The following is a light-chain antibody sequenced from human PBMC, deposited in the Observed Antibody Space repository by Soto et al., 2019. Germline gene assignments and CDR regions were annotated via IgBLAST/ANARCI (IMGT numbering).Light chain of an antibody. CDR1: SSNIGAGYD. J-gene: IGLJ1*01. CDR3: QSYDSSLSGHV. Sequence: QSVLTQPPSVSGAPGQRVTISCTGSSSNIGAGYDVHWYQQLPGTAPKLLIYGNSNRPSGVPDRFSGSKSGTSASLAITGLQAEDEVDYYCQSYDSSLSGHVCGNGTKSP. V-gene: IGLV1-40*01. CDR2: GNS.